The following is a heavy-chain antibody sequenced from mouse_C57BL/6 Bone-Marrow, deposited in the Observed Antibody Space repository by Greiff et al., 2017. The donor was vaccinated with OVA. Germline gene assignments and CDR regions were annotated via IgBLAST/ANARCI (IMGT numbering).Heavy chain of an antibody. D-gene: IGHD2-4*01. V-gene: IGHV1-52*01. J-gene: IGHJ4*01. CDR1: GYTFTSYW. Sequence: QVQLQQPGAELVRPGSSVKLSCKASGYTFTSYWMHWVKQRPIQGLEWIGNIDPSDSETHYNQKFKDKATLTVDKSSSTAYMQLSSLTSEDSAVYYCARAGLRHAMDYWGQGTSVTVSS. CDR3: ARAGLRHAMDY. CDR2: IDPSDSET.